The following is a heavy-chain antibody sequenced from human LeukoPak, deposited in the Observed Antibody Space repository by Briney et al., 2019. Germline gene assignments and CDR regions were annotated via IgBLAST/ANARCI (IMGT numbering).Heavy chain of an antibody. J-gene: IGHJ4*02. Sequence: SETLSLTCTVSGGSISGSNFYWGWIRQPPGKGLEWIGTIYYSGTTYYSPSLESRVTISIDTSRNHFSLEVTSVTAADTALYSCARHDWGYDYWGQGTLVTVSS. V-gene: IGHV4-39*07. CDR1: GGSISGSNFY. CDR3: ARHDWGYDY. D-gene: IGHD7-27*01. CDR2: IYYSGTT.